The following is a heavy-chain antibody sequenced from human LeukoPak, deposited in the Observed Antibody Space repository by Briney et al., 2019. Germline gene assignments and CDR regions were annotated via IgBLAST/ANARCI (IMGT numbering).Heavy chain of an antibody. Sequence: GGSLRLSCAASGFTVSSNYMSWVRQAPGNGLEGVSIIYSGGNTYYADSVKGRFTISRDNSKNTLYLQMNSLRAEDTAVYYCARVAQVQYHFDFWGQGTLVTVSS. CDR2: IYSGGNT. CDR3: ARVAQVQYHFDF. J-gene: IGHJ4*02. D-gene: IGHD2-2*01. V-gene: IGHV3-66*01. CDR1: GFTVSSNY.